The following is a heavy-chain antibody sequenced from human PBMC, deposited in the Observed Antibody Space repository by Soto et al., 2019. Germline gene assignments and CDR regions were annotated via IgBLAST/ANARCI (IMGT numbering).Heavy chain of an antibody. V-gene: IGHV3-11*06. CDR3: SRYAAEVTTFFDQ. CDR1: GFIFNDYY. Sequence: GGSLRLSCAASGFIFNDYYMSWIRLGPGKGLEWLSNISGSSGSKRYADAGKGRLTITRDNAKKSLYLEMHSLRAEDTAMYYCSRYAAEVTTFFDQWGQGTLVTVSS. CDR2: ISGSSGSK. D-gene: IGHD4-17*01. J-gene: IGHJ4*02.